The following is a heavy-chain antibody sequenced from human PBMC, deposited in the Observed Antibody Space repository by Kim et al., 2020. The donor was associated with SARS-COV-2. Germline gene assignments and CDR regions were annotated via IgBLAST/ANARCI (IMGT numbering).Heavy chain of an antibody. CDR3: AGGSSSLGLGY. D-gene: IGHD6-13*01. CDR2: T. Sequence: TNYNPSLKSRVTISVDTSKNQFSLKLSSVTAADTAVYYCAGGSSSLGLGYWGQGTLVTVSS. V-gene: IGHV4-4*09. J-gene: IGHJ4*02.